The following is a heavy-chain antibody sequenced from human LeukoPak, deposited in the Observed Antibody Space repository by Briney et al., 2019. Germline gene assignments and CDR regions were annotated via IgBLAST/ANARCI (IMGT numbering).Heavy chain of an antibody. V-gene: IGHV3-23*01. CDR1: GFTFSNYA. CDR3: AKADTTVVPNLDY. CDR2: ISGNGANT. D-gene: IGHD4-23*01. J-gene: IGHJ4*02. Sequence: GGSLRLSCAASGFTFSNYAMSWVRQAPGKGLEWVSRISGNGANTYYADSVKGRFTISRDNSKNTLYLQMNSLRAEDTAVYYCAKADTTVVPNLDYWGQGTLVTVSS.